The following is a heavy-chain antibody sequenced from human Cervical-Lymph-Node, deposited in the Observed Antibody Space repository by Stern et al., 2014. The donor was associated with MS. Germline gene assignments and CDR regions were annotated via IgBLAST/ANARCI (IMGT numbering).Heavy chain of an antibody. CDR2: ISGDSGDI. J-gene: IGHJ4*02. V-gene: IGHV3-21*04. Sequence: EVQLVESGGGLVKPGGSLRLSCAASGFTFKEYRMNWVLQAPGKGLEWVSSISGDSGDIHYAASVKGRFTISRDNLKNSLYLQMNSLRAEDTAFYYCAREDYTQDFDYWGRGTLVTVSS. CDR3: AREDYTQDFDY. CDR1: GFTFKEYR. D-gene: IGHD4-11*01.